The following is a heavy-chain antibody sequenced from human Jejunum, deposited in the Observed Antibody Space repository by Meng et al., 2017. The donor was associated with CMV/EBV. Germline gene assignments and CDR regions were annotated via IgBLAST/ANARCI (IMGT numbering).Heavy chain of an antibody. D-gene: IGHD3-16*01. CDR2: IKSDGSST. CDR3: ARETSGGFGNDY. CDR1: GFTFSSYW. Sequence: AASGFTFSSYWMHWVRQAPGQGLVWVSRIKSDGSSTSYADPVKGRFTISRDNAKNTLYLQMNSLRAEDTAVYYCARETSGGFGNDYWGQGTLVTVSS. J-gene: IGHJ4*02. V-gene: IGHV3-74*01.